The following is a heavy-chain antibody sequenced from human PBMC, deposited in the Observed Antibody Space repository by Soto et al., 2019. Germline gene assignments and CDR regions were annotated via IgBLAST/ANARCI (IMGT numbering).Heavy chain of an antibody. V-gene: IGHV4-59*08. Sequence: SETLSLTCTVSGGSISSYYWSWIRQPPGKGLEWIGYIYYSGSTNYNPSLKSRVTISVDTSKNQFSLKLSSVTAADTAVYYCARSRYSGYDSLDYWGQGTLVTVSS. D-gene: IGHD5-12*01. CDR3: ARSRYSGYDSLDY. CDR1: GGSISSYY. CDR2: IYYSGST. J-gene: IGHJ4*02.